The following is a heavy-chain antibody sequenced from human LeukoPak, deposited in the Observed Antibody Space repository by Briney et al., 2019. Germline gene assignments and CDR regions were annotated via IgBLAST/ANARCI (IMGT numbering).Heavy chain of an antibody. Sequence: EASVKVSCKASGYTFTSYGISWVRQAPGQGLEWMGWISAYNGNTNYAQKLQGRVTMTTDTSTSTAYMELRSLRSDDTAVYYCARGPKTFTSIVDAFDIWGQGTMVTVSS. J-gene: IGHJ3*02. CDR1: GYTFTSYG. CDR2: ISAYNGNT. V-gene: IGHV1-18*01. CDR3: ARGPKTFTSIVDAFDI. D-gene: IGHD1-26*01.